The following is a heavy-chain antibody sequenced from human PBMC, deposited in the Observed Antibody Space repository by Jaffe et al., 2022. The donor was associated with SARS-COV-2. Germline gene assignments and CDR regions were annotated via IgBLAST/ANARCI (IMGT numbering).Heavy chain of an antibody. J-gene: IGHJ5*02. CDR3: ARLPTGYPNWFDP. CDR1: GASISRSGSS. V-gene: IGHV4-39*01. Sequence: QLQLQESGPGLVKPSETLSLICTVSGASISRSGSSWGWVRQSPEGGLEWIGTFHSSGSTYYNPSLESRVTISLDTSNNQFSLRLGSVTAADTAVYYCARLPTGYPNWFDPWGQGTLVTVSS. D-gene: IGHD3-9*01. CDR2: FHSSGST.